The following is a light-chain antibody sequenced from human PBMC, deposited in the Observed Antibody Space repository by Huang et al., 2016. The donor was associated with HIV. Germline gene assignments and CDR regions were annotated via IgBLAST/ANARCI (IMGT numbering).Light chain of an antibody. V-gene: IGKV3-11*01. Sequence: EIVLTQSPATLSLSPGERATLSCRASQSVSAYLAWYQQKPGQAPRLLISGASNRATGIPARFRGMWSGTDFTLTIRSLEPEDFAVYYCQQRSDWPLTFGGGTKVEIK. J-gene: IGKJ4*01. CDR2: GAS. CDR1: QSVSAY. CDR3: QQRSDWPLT.